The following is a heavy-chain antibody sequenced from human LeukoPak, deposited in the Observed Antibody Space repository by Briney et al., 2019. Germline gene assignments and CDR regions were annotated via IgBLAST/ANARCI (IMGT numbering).Heavy chain of an antibody. CDR3: TAESGVHYGASTDY. D-gene: IGHD4-17*01. J-gene: IGHJ4*02. CDR1: GFTFSSYA. CDR2: ISYDGSNK. V-gene: IGHV3-30*04. Sequence: PGGSLRLSCAASGFTFSSYAMHWVRQAPGKGLEWVSVISYDGSNKYYADSVKGRFTISRDNSKNTLYLQMNSLRAEDTAVYYCTAESGVHYGASTDYWGQGTLVTVSS.